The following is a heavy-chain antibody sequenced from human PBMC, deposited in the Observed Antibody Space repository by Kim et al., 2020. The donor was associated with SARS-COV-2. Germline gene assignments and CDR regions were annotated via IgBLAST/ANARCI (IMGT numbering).Heavy chain of an antibody. D-gene: IGHD3-10*01. CDR3: ARVGYGSGSYLGYYYYYGMDV. Sequence: SVKVSCKASGGTFSSYAISWVRQAPGQGLEWMGRIIPILGIANYAQKFQGRVTITADKSTSTAYMELSSLRSEDTAVYYCARVGYGSGSYLGYYYYYGMDVWGQGTTVTVSS. V-gene: IGHV1-69*04. CDR1: GGTFSSYA. CDR2: IIPILGIA. J-gene: IGHJ6*02.